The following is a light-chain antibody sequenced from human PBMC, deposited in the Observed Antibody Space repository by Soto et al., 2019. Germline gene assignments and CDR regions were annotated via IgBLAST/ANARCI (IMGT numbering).Light chain of an antibody. CDR3: PQYYSTPGT. CDR1: QSVLYSSNNKNY. V-gene: IGKV4-1*01. J-gene: IGKJ1*01. CDR2: WAS. Sequence: DIVMTQSPDSLAVSLGERATINCKSSQSVLYSSNNKNYLAWYQQKPGQPPKLLIYWASTRGSGVPDRFSGSASGTDFTLTISSLQAEDVAVYFCPQYYSTPGTFRQGTKVEIK.